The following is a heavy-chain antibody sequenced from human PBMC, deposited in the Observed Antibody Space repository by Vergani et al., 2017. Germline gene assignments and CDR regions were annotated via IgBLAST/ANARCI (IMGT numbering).Heavy chain of an antibody. D-gene: IGHD2-2*01. J-gene: IGHJ4*02. CDR3: ARAGGLVVVPAAKTPFDY. CDR1: GFTVSSNY. V-gene: IGHV3-53*01. CDR2: IYSGGST. Sequence: EVQLVESGGGLIQPGGSLRLSCAASGFTVSSNYMRWVRQAPGKGLEWVSVIYSGGSTYYADSVKGRFTISRDNSKNTLYLQMNSLRAEDTAVYYWARAGGLVVVPAAKTPFDYWGQGTLVTVSS.